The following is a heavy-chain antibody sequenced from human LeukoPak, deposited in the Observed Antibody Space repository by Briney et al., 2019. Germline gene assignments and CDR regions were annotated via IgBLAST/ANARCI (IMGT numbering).Heavy chain of an antibody. CDR2: ISYDGSNK. J-gene: IGHJ5*02. CDR1: GFTFSSYG. CDR3: AKDGSRYYDSSGYYRGDNWFDP. Sequence: PGGSLRLSCAASGFTFSSYGMHWVRQAPGKGLEWVAVISYDGSNKYYADSVKGRFTISRDNSKNTLYLQMNCLRAEDTAVYYCAKDGSRYYDSSGYYRGDNWFDPWGQGTLVTVSS. V-gene: IGHV3-30*18. D-gene: IGHD3-22*01.